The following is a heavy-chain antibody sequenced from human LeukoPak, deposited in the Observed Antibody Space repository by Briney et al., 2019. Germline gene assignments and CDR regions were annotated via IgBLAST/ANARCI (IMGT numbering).Heavy chain of an antibody. CDR2: IYYSGST. CDR1: GGSISSGGYS. J-gene: IGHJ6*02. V-gene: IGHV4-31*03. Sequence: SETLSLTCTVSGGSISSGGYSWSWIRQHPGKGLEWIGYIYYSGSTYYNPSIKSRVTISVDTSKNQFSLKLSSVTAADTAVYYCARDRLLWFGELPLDYYYYGMDVWGQGNTVTVSS. CDR3: ARDRLLWFGELPLDYYYYGMDV. D-gene: IGHD3-10*01.